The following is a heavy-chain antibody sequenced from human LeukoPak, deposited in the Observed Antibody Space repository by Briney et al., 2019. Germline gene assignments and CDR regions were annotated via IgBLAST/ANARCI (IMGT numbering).Heavy chain of an antibody. D-gene: IGHD3-16*01. Sequence: GGSLRLSCAASGFTVSTNYMSWVRQAPGKGLEWVSFTNSGGSTDCADSVKGRFTISRDDPKNTLYLQMNSLRVEDTAVYYCARDLAYWGQGTLVTVSS. V-gene: IGHV3-66*01. CDR2: TNSGGST. J-gene: IGHJ4*02. CDR3: ARDLAY. CDR1: GFTVSTNY.